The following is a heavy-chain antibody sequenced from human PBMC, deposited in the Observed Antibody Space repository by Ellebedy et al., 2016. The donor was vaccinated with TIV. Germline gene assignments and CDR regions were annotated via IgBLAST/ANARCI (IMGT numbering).Heavy chain of an antibody. D-gene: IGHD1-7*01. CDR2: IYYSGST. V-gene: IGHV4-30-4*01. CDR1: GGSISSGDYY. CDR3: ARVRLELRGTHRLFDY. J-gene: IGHJ4*02. Sequence: SETLSLTXTVSGGSISSGDYYWSWIRQPPGKGLEWIGYIYYSGSTYYNPSLKSRLTISVDTSKNQFSLKLSSVTAADTAVYYCARVRLELRGTHRLFDYWGQGTLVTVSS.